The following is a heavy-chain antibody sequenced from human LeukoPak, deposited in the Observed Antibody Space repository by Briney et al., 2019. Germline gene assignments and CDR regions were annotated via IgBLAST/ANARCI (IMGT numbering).Heavy chain of an antibody. Sequence: PGGSLRLSCAASGFTFSSYEMNWVRQAPGKGLEWLSYISSTGTNIYYADSVKGRFTISRDNAKNSLYLQMNSLGAEDTALYYCARDPLYSGHYFDYWGQGTLVTVAS. CDR2: ISSTGTNI. J-gene: IGHJ4*02. CDR3: ARDPLYSGHYFDY. CDR1: GFTFSSYE. D-gene: IGHD1-26*01. V-gene: IGHV3-48*03.